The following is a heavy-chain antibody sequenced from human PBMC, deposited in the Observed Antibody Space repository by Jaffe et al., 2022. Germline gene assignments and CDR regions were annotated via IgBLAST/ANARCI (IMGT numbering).Heavy chain of an antibody. CDR2: IRYDGSNK. CDR3: AKDGPSESSWYSIPSSFDY. Sequence: QVQLVESGGGVVQPGGSLRLSCAASGFTFSSYGMHWVRQAPGKGLEWVAFIRYDGSNKYYADSVKGRFTISRDNSKNTLYLQMNSLRAEDTAVYYCAKDGPSESSWYSIPSSFDYWGQGTLVTVSS. CDR1: GFTFSSYG. D-gene: IGHD6-13*01. V-gene: IGHV3-30*02. J-gene: IGHJ4*02.